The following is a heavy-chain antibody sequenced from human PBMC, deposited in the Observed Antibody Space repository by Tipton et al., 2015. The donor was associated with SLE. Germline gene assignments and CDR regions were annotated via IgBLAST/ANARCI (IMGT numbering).Heavy chain of an antibody. Sequence: LRLSCAVYGGSFSGYYWSWIRQPPGKGLEWIGEINHSGSTNYNPSLKSRVTISVDTSKNQFSLKLSSVTAADTAVYYCARGSKLRFLEWSRGSFDYWGQGTLVTVSS. CDR2: INHSGST. D-gene: IGHD3-3*01. J-gene: IGHJ4*02. V-gene: IGHV4-34*01. CDR3: ARGSKLRFLEWSRGSFDY. CDR1: GGSFSGYY.